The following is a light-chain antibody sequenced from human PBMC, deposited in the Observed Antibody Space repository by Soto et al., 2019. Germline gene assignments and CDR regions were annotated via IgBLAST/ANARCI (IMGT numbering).Light chain of an antibody. CDR1: RSDVGGYNY. CDR3: SSYTSSSTYV. J-gene: IGLJ1*01. V-gene: IGLV2-14*01. Sequence: LTQPASVSGSPGQSITISCTGTRSDVGGYNYVSWYQQHPGKAPKLMIYDVSNRPSGGSHRFTGSKSGNTASLTISGLQAEDEADYYCSSYTSSSTYVFGPGTKVTVL. CDR2: DVS.